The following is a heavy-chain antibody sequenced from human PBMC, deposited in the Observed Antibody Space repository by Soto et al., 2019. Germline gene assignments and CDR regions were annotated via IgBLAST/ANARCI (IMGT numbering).Heavy chain of an antibody. CDR1: GFTFSSYP. J-gene: IGHJ4*02. CDR3: ARERFRVTPDYLDY. V-gene: IGHV3-30*04. D-gene: IGHD2-21*02. Sequence: QVQLVESGGGVVQPGTSLRLSCAASGFTFSSYPFHWVRQAPGKGLEWVAVIGFDGIIKLYAYSVKGRFTISRDDSKNTMDLQMNSLRDEDTAVYDCARERFRVTPDYLDYWGQGTLVTVSS. CDR2: IGFDGIIK.